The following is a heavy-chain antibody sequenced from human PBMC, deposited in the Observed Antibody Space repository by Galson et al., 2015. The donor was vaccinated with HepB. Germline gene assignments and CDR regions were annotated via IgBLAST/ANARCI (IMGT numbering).Heavy chain of an antibody. V-gene: IGHV3-23*01. D-gene: IGHD2-15*01. CDR1: GFTFSNYA. CDR3: AKDLIAEARGWFDP. Sequence: SLRLSCAASGFTFSNYAMSWVRQAPGKGLEWVSAISGSGGNTYYADSVKGRFTPSRDNSKNTLFLQMNSLRAEDTAVYYCAKDLIAEARGWFDPWGQGTLVTVSS. CDR2: ISGSGGNT. J-gene: IGHJ5*02.